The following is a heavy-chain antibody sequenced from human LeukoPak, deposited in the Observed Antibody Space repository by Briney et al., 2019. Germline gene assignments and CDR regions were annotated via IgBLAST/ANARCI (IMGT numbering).Heavy chain of an antibody. CDR2: ISGSGGST. CDR3: TMVRGVYDAFDI. CDR1: GFTFSSYG. J-gene: IGHJ3*02. Sequence: GGSLRLSCAASGFTFSSYGMSWVRQAPGKGLEWVSAISGSGGSTYYADSVKGRFTISRDNSKNTLYLQMNSLRAEDTAVYYCTMVRGVYDAFDIWGQGTMVTVSS. V-gene: IGHV3-23*01. D-gene: IGHD3-10*01.